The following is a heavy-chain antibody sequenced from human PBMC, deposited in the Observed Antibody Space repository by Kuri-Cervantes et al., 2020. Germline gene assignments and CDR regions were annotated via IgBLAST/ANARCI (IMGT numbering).Heavy chain of an antibody. CDR3: ARHRSGWYSFDY. J-gene: IGHJ4*02. Sequence: LSLTCAASGFTFDDYAMHWVRQAPGKGLEWVSGISWNSGSIGYADSVKGRFTISRDNAKNSLYLQMNSLRAEDTAVYYCARHRSGWYSFDYWGQGTLVTVSS. CDR1: GFTFDDYA. V-gene: IGHV3-9*01. CDR2: ISWNSGSI. D-gene: IGHD6-19*01.